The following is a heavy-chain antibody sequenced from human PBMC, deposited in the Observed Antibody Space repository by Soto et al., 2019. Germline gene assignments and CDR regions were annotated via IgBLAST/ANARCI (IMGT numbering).Heavy chain of an antibody. J-gene: IGHJ4*02. Sequence: QVQLVESGGGVVQPERSLRLSCVASGFTFSSYAMHWVRQAPGKGLEWVAVIWYDGGHKYYADSVKGRFTISRDNSKSTLYVKMNSLRAEDTAVYYWARDQDVDYFDYWGQGTLVTVSS. D-gene: IGHD5-12*01. CDR1: GFTFSSYA. CDR3: ARDQDVDYFDY. CDR2: IWYDGGHK. V-gene: IGHV3-33*01.